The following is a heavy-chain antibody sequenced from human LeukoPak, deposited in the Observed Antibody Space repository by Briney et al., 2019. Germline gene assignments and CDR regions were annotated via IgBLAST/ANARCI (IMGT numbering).Heavy chain of an antibody. D-gene: IGHD2-15*01. CDR3: ARHGLGYCSGGSCPEWFDP. CDR1: GGSFSGYY. CDR2: INHSGST. J-gene: IGHJ5*02. V-gene: IGHV4-34*01. Sequence: SETLSLTCAVYGGSFSGYYWSWIRQPPGKGLEWIGEINHSGSTNYNPSLKSRVTISVDTSKNQFSLKLSSVTAADTAVYYCARHGLGYCSGGSCPEWFDPWGQGTLVTVSS.